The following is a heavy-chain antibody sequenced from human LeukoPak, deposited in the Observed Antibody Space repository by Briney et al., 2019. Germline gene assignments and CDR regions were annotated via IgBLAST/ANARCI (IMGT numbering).Heavy chain of an antibody. CDR3: ASSSGLGDKYYYYMDV. J-gene: IGHJ6*03. V-gene: IGHV1-2*06. D-gene: IGHD3-10*01. CDR1: GYTFTGYY. CDR2: INPNSGGT. Sequence: ASVKVSCKASGYTFTGYYMHWVRQAPGQGLEWMGRINPNSGGTNYAQKFQGRVTMTRDTSISTVYMELSRLRSDDTAVYYCASSSGLGDKYYYYMDVWGKGTTVTVSS.